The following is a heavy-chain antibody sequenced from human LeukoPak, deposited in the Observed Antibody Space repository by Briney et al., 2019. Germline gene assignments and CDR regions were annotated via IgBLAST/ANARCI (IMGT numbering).Heavy chain of an antibody. CDR2: ISGSGGST. CDR3: AKASSAASVLFDY. Sequence: PGGSLRPSCAPSGFTFSSYAMSWARQPPGKGREWVPAISGSGGSTYYADSVKGRFTISRDNSKNTLYLQMNSLRAEDTAVYYCAKASSAASVLFDYWGQGTLVTVSS. V-gene: IGHV3-23*01. D-gene: IGHD6-13*01. J-gene: IGHJ4*02. CDR1: GFTFSSYA.